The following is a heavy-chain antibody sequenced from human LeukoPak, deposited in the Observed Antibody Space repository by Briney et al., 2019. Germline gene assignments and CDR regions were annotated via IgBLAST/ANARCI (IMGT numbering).Heavy chain of an antibody. J-gene: IGHJ4*02. V-gene: IGHV4-34*01. CDR2: INHSGST. CDR3: ARQDGGATD. CDR1: GGSFSGYY. Sequence: SETLSLTCAVYGGSFSGYYWSWIRQPPGKGLEWIGEINHSGSTYYNPSLKSRVTISVDTSKNQFSLKLSSVTAADTAVYYCARQDGGATDWGQGTLVTVSS. D-gene: IGHD1-26*01.